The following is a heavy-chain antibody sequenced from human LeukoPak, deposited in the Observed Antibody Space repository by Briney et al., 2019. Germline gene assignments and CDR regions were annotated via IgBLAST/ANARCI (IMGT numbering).Heavy chain of an antibody. Sequence: GRSLRLSCAASGFTFDDYAMHWVRQAPGKGLEWVSGISWNSGSIGYAGSVKGRFTISRDNAKNSLYLQMNSLRAEDTALYYCAKEQYSSSWSLRGPYYGMDVWGQGTTVTVSS. CDR1: GFTFDDYA. CDR3: AKEQYSSSWSLRGPYYGMDV. D-gene: IGHD6-13*01. CDR2: ISWNSGSI. J-gene: IGHJ6*02. V-gene: IGHV3-9*01.